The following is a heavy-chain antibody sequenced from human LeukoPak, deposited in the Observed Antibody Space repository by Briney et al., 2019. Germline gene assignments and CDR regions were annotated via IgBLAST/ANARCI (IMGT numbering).Heavy chain of an antibody. D-gene: IGHD6-13*01. V-gene: IGHV3-48*04. CDR2: ISSSSFKI. Sequence: GGSLRLSCAASEFTFVRYAMNWVRQAPGKGLEWVSYISSSSFKIGYADSVKGRFTISRDNSKNSLHLQMDSLRVEDTAVYYCVRDPSYGSSWYYYMDVWGKGTTVTVSS. J-gene: IGHJ6*03. CDR1: EFTFVRYA. CDR3: VRDPSYGSSWYYYMDV.